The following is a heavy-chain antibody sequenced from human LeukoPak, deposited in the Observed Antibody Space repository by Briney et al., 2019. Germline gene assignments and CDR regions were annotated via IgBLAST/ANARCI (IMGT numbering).Heavy chain of an antibody. V-gene: IGHV3-30*18. CDR1: GFSFSSYG. CDR2: ISDDGRRK. D-gene: IGHD4-17*01. CDR3: AKRPSDYGDYVSYFDY. Sequence: PGGSLRLSCAASGFSFSSYGMHWVRQALGKGLEWVGVISDDGRRKDYADSVKGRFTISRDNSKDTLYLQMNSLRAEDTAVYYCAKRPSDYGDYVSYFDYWGQGTLVTVSS. J-gene: IGHJ4*02.